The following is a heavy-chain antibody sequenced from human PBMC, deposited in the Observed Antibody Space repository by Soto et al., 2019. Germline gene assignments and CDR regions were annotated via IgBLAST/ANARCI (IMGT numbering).Heavy chain of an antibody. D-gene: IGHD4-17*01. CDR2: ISSSSTI. V-gene: IGHV3-48*02. Sequence: PGGSLRLSCAASGFTFSSYSMNWVRQAPGKGLEWVSYISSSSTIYYADSVKGRFTISRDNAKNSLYLQMNSLRDEDTAVYYCATTTVVKEYGYWGQGTLVTVSS. CDR1: GFTFSSYS. J-gene: IGHJ4*02. CDR3: ATTTVVKEYGY.